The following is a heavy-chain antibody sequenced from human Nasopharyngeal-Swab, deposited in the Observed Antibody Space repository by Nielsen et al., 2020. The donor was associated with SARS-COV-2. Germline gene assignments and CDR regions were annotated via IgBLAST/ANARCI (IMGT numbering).Heavy chain of an antibody. CDR1: GGSISSYY. V-gene: IGHV4-4*07. J-gene: IGHJ5*02. CDR2: IYTSGST. CDR3: ARDLIGGVELRFLEWLSAGGFDP. Sequence: GPLKLSSPVSGGSISSYYWTWIRQPAGKGLEWIGRIYTSGSTNYNPSLKSRVTMSVDTSKNQFSLKLSSVTAADTAVYYCARDLIGGVELRFLEWLSAGGFDPWGQGTLVTVSS. D-gene: IGHD3-3*01.